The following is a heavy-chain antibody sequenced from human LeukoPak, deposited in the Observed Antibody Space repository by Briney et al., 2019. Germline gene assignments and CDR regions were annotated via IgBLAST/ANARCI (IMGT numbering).Heavy chain of an antibody. CDR2: IDPSDSYT. CDR1: GYSFTSYW. D-gene: IGHD4-23*01. CDR3: ARQGTVVTPLGNWFDP. J-gene: IGHJ5*02. Sequence: GESLKISCKGSGYSFTSYWISWVRQMPGKGLEWMGRIDPSDSYTNYSPSFQGHVTISADKSISTAYLRWSSLKASDTAMYYCARQGTVVTPLGNWFDPWGQGTLVTVSS. V-gene: IGHV5-10-1*01.